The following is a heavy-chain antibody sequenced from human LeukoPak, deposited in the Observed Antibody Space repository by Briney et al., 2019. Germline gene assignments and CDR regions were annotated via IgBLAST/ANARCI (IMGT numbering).Heavy chain of an antibody. V-gene: IGHV1-2*02. CDR2: INPNSGGT. J-gene: IGHJ4*02. D-gene: IGHD3-22*01. CDR3: ARELNYDSSGYYFDY. CDR1: GYTFTVYF. Sequence: ASVKVSCKASGYTFTVYFMHWVQQAPGHGLEWMGWINPNSGGTNYAQKFQGRVTMTRDTSISTAYMELSRLRSDDTAVYYCARELNYDSSGYYFDYWGQGTLVTVSS.